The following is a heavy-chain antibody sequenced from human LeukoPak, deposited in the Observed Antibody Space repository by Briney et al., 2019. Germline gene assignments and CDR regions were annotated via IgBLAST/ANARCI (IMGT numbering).Heavy chain of an antibody. CDR3: ARGSRLIAAAGADAFDI. CDR2: IIPIFGTA. J-gene: IGHJ3*02. D-gene: IGHD6-13*01. CDR1: GYTFNMYG. Sequence: SVKVSCKASGYTFNMYGISWVRQAPGQGLEWMGGIIPIFGTANYAQKFQGRVTITRNTSISTAYMELSSLRSEDTAVYYCARGSRLIAAAGADAFDIWGQGTMVTVSS. V-gene: IGHV1-69*05.